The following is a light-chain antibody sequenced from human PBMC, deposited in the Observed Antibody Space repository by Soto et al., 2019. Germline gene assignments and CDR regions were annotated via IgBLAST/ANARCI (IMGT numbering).Light chain of an antibody. CDR3: QQYSNWPLT. CDR1: QSVSSS. V-gene: IGKV3-15*01. J-gene: IGKJ4*01. CDR2: DAS. Sequence: ETVMTQAAAALSEKPGERATLSCRASQSVSSSLAWYQQKPGQAPRLLIYDASTRATDVPARFSGSGSGTEFTLTVSSLQSEDFAVYHCQQYSNWPLTFGGGTK.